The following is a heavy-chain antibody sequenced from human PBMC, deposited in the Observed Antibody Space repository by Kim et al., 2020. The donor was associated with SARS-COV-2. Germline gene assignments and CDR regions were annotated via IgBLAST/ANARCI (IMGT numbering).Heavy chain of an antibody. CDR3: ASNYGSWLVNPFDY. D-gene: IGHD3-9*01. CDR2: ISYDGSNK. J-gene: IGHJ4*02. CDR1: GFTFSSYG. Sequence: GGSLRLSCAASGFTFSSYGMHWVRQAPGKGLEWVAVISYDGSNKYYADSVKGRFTISRDNSKNTLYLQMNSLSAEDTAVYYCASNYGSWLVNPFDYWGQGTLVTVSS. V-gene: IGHV3-33*05.